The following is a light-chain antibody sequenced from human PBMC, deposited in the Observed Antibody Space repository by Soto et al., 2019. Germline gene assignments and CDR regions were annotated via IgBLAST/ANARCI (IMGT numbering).Light chain of an antibody. V-gene: IGLV7-43*01. CDR1: TGAVTSGYN. CDR2: STS. Sequence: QAVVTQEPSLTVSPGGSVTLTCASSTGAVTSGYNPNWFQQKPGQAPRALISSTSNKHSWTPARFSGSLLGGKAALTLSGVQPEDEAEYYCLLYYGGPWVCGGGTKVTVL. J-gene: IGLJ3*02. CDR3: LLYYGGPWV.